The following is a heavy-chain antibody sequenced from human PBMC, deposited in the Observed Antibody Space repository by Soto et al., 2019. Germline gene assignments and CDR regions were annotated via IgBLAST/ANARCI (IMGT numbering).Heavy chain of an antibody. CDR1: GGTFSSYA. CDR3: ARAFSSGWDRGDY. J-gene: IGHJ4*02. CDR2: IIPIFGTA. D-gene: IGHD6-19*01. V-gene: IGHV1-69*13. Sequence: SVKVSCKASGGTFSSYAISWVRQAPGQGLEWMGGIIPIFGTANYAQKFQGRVTITADESTSTAYMELSSLRSEDAAVYYCARAFSSGWDRGDYWGQGTLVTVSS.